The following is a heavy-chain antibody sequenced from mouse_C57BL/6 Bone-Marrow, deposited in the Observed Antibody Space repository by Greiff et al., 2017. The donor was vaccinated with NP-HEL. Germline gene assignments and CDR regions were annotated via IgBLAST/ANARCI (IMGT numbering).Heavy chain of an antibody. CDR3: AREGAISSEAWFAY. Sequence: VQLQQPGAELVMPGASVKLSCKASGYTFTSYWMHWVKQMPGQGLEWIGEIDPSDSYTNYNQKFKGKSTLTVDKSSSTAYMQLSSLTSEDSAVYYCAREGAISSEAWFAYWGQGTLVTVSA. D-gene: IGHD1-1*01. CDR2: IDPSDSYT. J-gene: IGHJ3*01. V-gene: IGHV1-69*01. CDR1: GYTFTSYW.